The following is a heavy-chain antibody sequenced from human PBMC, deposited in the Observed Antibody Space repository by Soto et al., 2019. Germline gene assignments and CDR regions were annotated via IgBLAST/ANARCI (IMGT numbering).Heavy chain of an antibody. CDR3: ARYYDTFDS. CDR2: VSYSGYT. Sequence: QLQLQESGPGLVKPSETLSLTCTVSGDSLSSSGHYWGWIRQPPGKGLEWIGSVSYSGYTYDNPSLKSRVTISVDTSKNQFSLNLASVTAADTAVYYCARYYDTFDSWGQGTLVTVSS. D-gene: IGHD3-22*01. CDR1: GDSLSSSGHY. J-gene: IGHJ4*02. V-gene: IGHV4-39*01.